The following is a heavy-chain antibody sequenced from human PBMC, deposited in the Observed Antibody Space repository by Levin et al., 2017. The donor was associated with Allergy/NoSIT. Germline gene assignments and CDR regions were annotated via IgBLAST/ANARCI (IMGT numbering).Heavy chain of an antibody. J-gene: IGHJ4*02. D-gene: IGHD6-13*01. Sequence: LAGGSLRLSCAASGFTFSSYGMHWVRQAPGKGLEWVAVISYDGSNKYYADSVKGRFTISRDNSKNTLYLQMNSLRAEDTAVYYCAKSFSRGIAAAGTGIRGQGTLVTVSS. CDR1: GFTFSSYG. CDR2: ISYDGSNK. CDR3: AKSFSRGIAAAGTGI. V-gene: IGHV3-30*18.